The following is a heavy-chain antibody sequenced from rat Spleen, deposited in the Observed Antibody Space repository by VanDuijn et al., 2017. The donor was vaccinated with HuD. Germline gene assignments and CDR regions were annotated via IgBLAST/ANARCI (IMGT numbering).Heavy chain of an antibody. CDR3: ARHGYDGSYYYWDY. J-gene: IGHJ2*01. D-gene: IGHD1-12*02. Sequence: EVQLVETGGGLVQPGGSLKLSCAVSGFTFNSYDMAWVRQAPTKGLEWVASISTGGANTHYRDSVKGRFTISRDHAKSTLYLQMDSLRSEDTATYYCARHGYDGSYYYWDYWGQGVMVTVSS. V-gene: IGHV5-25*01. CDR1: GFTFNSYD. CDR2: ISTGGANT.